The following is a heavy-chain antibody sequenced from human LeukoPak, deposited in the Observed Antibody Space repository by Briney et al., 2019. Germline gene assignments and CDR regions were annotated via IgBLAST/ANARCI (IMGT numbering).Heavy chain of an antibody. J-gene: IGHJ6*04. D-gene: IGHD2-2*01. CDR3: AREAGSDCSSTSCRAGYGMDV. Sequence: ASVKVSCKASGYTFTGCYMHWVRQAPGQGLEWMGWINPNSGGTNYAQKFQGWVTMTRDTSISTAYMELSRLRSDDTAVYYCAREAGSDCSSTSCRAGYGMDVWGKGTTVTVSS. CDR1: GYTFTGCY. CDR2: INPNSGGT. V-gene: IGHV1-2*04.